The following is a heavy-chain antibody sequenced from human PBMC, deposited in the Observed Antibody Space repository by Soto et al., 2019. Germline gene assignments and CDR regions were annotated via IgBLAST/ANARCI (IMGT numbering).Heavy chain of an antibody. D-gene: IGHD6-6*01. CDR1: GFIFDYYA. J-gene: IGHJ6*02. CDR2: ITGSGGDT. Sequence: GGSLRLSCAASGFIFDYYAMSWVRQAPGKGLEWVSTITGSGGDTYYADSIKGRFTISRDNSKNMLYLEMNSLRAEDTAVYYRAKDPRSLIVDSSSSGSEVVDVWGQGTTVTVSS. CDR3: AKDPRSLIVDSSSSGSEVVDV. V-gene: IGHV3-23*01.